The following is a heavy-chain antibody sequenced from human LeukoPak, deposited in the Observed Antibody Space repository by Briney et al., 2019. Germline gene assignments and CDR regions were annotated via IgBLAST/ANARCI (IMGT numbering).Heavy chain of an antibody. V-gene: IGHV5-51*01. D-gene: IGHD2-8*01. CDR3: ARSYCTNGVCHAFDI. CDR1: GYSFTSYW. CDR2: IYPGDSDT. J-gene: IGHJ3*02. Sequence: GESLKISCKGSGYSFTSYWIGWVRQMPGKGLEWMGIIYPGDSDTRYSPSFQGQVTISADKSISTAYLQWSSLKASDTAMYYCARSYCTNGVCHAFDIWGQGTMVTVSS.